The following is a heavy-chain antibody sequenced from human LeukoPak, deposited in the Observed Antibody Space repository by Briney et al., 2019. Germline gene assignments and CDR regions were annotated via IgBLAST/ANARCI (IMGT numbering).Heavy chain of an antibody. D-gene: IGHD3-10*01. Sequence: ASVKVSCKASGCTFTSYYMHWVRQAPGQGLEWMGIINPSGGSTSYAQKFQGRVTMTRDTSTSTVYMELSSLRSEDTAVYYCARDSGERGSGSYLIAYWGQGTLVTVSS. CDR3: ARDSGERGSGSYLIAY. J-gene: IGHJ4*02. CDR1: GCTFTSYY. V-gene: IGHV1-46*01. CDR2: INPSGGST.